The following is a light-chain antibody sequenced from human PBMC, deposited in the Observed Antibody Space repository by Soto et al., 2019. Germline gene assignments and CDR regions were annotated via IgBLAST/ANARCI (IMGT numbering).Light chain of an antibody. Sequence: QSVLTQPASVSGSPGQSITISCTGTSSDVGNYKYVSWNQQHPGKAPKLMIYEVSNRPSGVSNRFSGSKSGNTASLTISGLQAEDETDYYCFSYTSSGTYVFGTGTMVTVL. V-gene: IGLV2-14*01. CDR1: SSDVGNYKY. J-gene: IGLJ1*01. CDR3: FSYTSSGTYV. CDR2: EVS.